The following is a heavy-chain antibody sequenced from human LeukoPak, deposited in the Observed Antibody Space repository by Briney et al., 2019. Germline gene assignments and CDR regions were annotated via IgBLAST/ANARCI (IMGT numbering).Heavy chain of an antibody. J-gene: IGHJ4*02. V-gene: IGHV3-64*04. CDR3: SEEQVLRDFDGNGYYFDH. D-gene: IGHD3-9*01. Sequence: GGSLRLSCSAASFPFSSYAIHSVRQAPGKGLEYVSAISDSGGSTYYTDSVKGRFTISRDNSKNTRSLQMNCVRAEDTAVYYWSEEQVLRDFDGNGYYFDHWGQGTLVTVSS. CDR2: ISDSGGST. CDR1: SFPFSSYA.